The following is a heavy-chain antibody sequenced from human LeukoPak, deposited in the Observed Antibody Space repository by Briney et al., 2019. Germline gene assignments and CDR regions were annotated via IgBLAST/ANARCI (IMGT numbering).Heavy chain of an antibody. Sequence: GGSLRLSCAASGFTFSSYWMSWVRQAPGKGLEWVAHINPGGSDKYYVDSVKGRFSISKDNARNSLFLQMNSLRAEDTAVYYCARVRLLAARPGGMDVWGQGTTVTVSS. J-gene: IGHJ6*02. CDR3: ARVRLLAARPGGMDV. CDR1: GFTFSSYW. V-gene: IGHV3-7*01. D-gene: IGHD6-6*01. CDR2: INPGGSDK.